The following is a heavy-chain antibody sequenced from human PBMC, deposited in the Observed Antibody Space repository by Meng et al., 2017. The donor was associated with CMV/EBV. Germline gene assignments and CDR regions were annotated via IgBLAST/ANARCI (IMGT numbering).Heavy chain of an antibody. Sequence: GESLKISCAASGFTFSSYAMHWVRQAPGKGLEWVAVISYDGSNKYYADSVKGRFTISRDNSKNTLYLQMNSLRAEDTAVYYCARDSPRGILWFGGWFDPWGQGTLVTVSS. CDR1: GFTFSSYA. D-gene: IGHD3-10*01. CDR3: ARDSPRGILWFGGWFDP. V-gene: IGHV3-30-3*01. CDR2: ISYDGSNK. J-gene: IGHJ5*02.